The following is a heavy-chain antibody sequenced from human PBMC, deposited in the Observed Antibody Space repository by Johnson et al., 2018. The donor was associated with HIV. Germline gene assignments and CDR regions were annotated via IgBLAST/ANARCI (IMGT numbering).Heavy chain of an antibody. CDR1: GFTFSSYA. Sequence: QVQVLESGGGVVQPGRSLRLSCAASGFTFSSYAMHWVRQAPGKGLEWVAVVAYDGTNKYYADSVKGRFNISRDNSKNTLYLEMNSLRAEETAVYYWASGAYYDFWSGLAHAFDIWGQGTMVTVSS. CDR2: VAYDGTNK. CDR3: ASGAYYDFWSGLAHAFDI. V-gene: IGHV3-30*04. J-gene: IGHJ3*02. D-gene: IGHD3-3*01.